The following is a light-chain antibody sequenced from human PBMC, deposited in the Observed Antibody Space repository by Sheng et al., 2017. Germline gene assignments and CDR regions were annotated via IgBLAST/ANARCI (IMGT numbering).Light chain of an antibody. Sequence: EIVLTQSPGTLSLSPGERATLSCGASEPLTSNYLAWYQQRPGQAPRLLIFDASSRATGIPDRFSGSGSGTDFTLIISRLEPEDFAMYYCQQYDTSPWTFGQGTKVEVK. CDR3: QQYDTSPWT. CDR2: DAS. V-gene: IGKV3-20*01. J-gene: IGKJ1*01. CDR1: EPLTSNY.